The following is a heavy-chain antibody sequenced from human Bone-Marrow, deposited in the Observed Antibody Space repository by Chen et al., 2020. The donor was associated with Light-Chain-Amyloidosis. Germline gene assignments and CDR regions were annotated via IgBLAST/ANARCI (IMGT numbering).Heavy chain of an antibody. V-gene: IGHV3-53*02. J-gene: IGHJ4*02. CDR1: GFSVSATH. Sequence: EVQLVETGGTLVQPGGSLTISCVVSGFSVSATHMSWVRQATGKGLECVSVIYSEGSTYTADSVMGRFTISRDNSKNTLFLQMNSLTVEDTAVYYCARVMTGTEKDYWGQGTPVTVSS. D-gene: IGHD3-9*01. CDR3: ARVMTGTEKDY. CDR2: IYSEGST.